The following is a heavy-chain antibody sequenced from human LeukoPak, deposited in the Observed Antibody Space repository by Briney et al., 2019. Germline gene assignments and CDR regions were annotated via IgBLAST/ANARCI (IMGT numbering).Heavy chain of an antibody. CDR2: IYYSGST. CDR1: GGSISSYY. CDR3: ESFQGIQDAPYYYYYYRDV. V-gene: IGHV4-59*01. J-gene: IGHJ6*03. Sequence: SETLSLTCTVSGGSISSYYWSWIRQPRGKGLEWIGYIYYSGSTNYNPSLKSRVTISVDTSKNQFSLKLSSVTAADTAVYYCESFQGIQDAPYYYYYYRDVWGKGTTVTVSS. D-gene: IGHD2-15*01.